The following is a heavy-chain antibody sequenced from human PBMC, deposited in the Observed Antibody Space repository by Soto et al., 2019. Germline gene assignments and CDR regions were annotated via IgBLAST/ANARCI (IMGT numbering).Heavy chain of an antibody. V-gene: IGHV1-18*01. CDR1: GYTFTSYG. Sequence: ASVKVSCKASGYTFTSYGISWVRQAPGQGLEWMGWISAYNGNTNYAQKLQGRVTMTTDTSTSTAYMELRSLRSDDTAVYYCARDYDILTGYYTIYYFDYWGQGTLVTVSS. D-gene: IGHD3-9*01. CDR3: ARDYDILTGYYTIYYFDY. CDR2: ISAYNGNT. J-gene: IGHJ4*02.